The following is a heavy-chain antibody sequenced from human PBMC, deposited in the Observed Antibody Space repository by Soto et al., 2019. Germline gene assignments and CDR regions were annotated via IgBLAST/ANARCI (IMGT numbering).Heavy chain of an antibody. CDR1: GGSISSSDS. J-gene: IGHJ4*02. Sequence: PSETLSLTCVVSGGSISSSDSWSWVRQSPGKGLEWIGEIYPSGSTKYNPFLKSRLTISIDKSKNQFSLKLSSVAAADTASYYCARVAWYCSRGSCWDYWGQGTLVTVSS. CDR3: ARVAWYCSRGSCWDY. CDR2: IYPSGST. V-gene: IGHV4-4*02. D-gene: IGHD2-15*01.